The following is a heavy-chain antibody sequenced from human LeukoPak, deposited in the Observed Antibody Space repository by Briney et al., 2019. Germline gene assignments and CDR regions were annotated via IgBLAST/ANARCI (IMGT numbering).Heavy chain of an antibody. D-gene: IGHD1-26*01. CDR3: ARVTVGATADYFDS. Sequence: GGSLRLSCAASGFTFSSYSMNWVRQAPGKGLEWVSSISSSSSYIYYADSVKGRFTISRDNARNSLYLQLNSLRAEDTAVYFCARVTVGATADYFDSWGQGTLVTVSS. CDR2: ISSSSSYI. J-gene: IGHJ4*02. V-gene: IGHV3-21*01. CDR1: GFTFSSYS.